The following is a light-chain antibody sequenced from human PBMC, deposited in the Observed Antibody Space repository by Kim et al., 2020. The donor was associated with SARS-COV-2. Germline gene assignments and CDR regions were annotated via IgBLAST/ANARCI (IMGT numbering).Light chain of an antibody. CDR2: GAS. V-gene: IGKV3-20*01. CDR1: QSISSSY. CDR3: QQSGEG. Sequence: LSLCPGERDTLSCRASQSISSSYLAWYPQRPGQAPRLLVYGASTRATGIPDRFSGSGSGTDFTLTISRLEPEDFAVYYCQQSGEGFGQGTKLEIK. J-gene: IGKJ2*03.